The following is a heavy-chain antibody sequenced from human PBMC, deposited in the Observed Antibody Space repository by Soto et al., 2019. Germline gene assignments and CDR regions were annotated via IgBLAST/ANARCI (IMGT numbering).Heavy chain of an antibody. V-gene: IGHV6-1*01. CDR1: GYIVSRNSAT. J-gene: IGHJ3*02. CDR2: TYYRSKWYN. Sequence: SQTLSLTCVISGYIVSRNSATCTWIRQSPSRGLEWLGRTYYRSKWYNDYVVSVKSRITINPDTSKNQFSLQLNSVTPEDTAVYYCARYCSSRNCYMSDAFDIWGQGTMVTVSS. CDR3: ARYCSSRNCYMSDAFDI. D-gene: IGHD2-2*02.